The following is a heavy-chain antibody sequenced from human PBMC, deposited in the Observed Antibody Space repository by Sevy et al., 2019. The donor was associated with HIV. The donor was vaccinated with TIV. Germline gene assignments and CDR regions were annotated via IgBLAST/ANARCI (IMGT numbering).Heavy chain of an antibody. Sequence: GGSLRLSCAASGFAFTNYYAMHWVRQAPGKGLEWVALISYDGSDNYYADSVKGRFTISRDNFKNTLYLQMNSLTTEDTAVYYCARPRANYVDHYFFYAMDVWGQGTTVTVS. CDR1: GFAFTNYYA. CDR3: ARPRANYVDHYFFYAMDV. CDR2: ISYDGSDN. D-gene: IGHD4-17*01. V-gene: IGHV3-30-3*01. J-gene: IGHJ6*02.